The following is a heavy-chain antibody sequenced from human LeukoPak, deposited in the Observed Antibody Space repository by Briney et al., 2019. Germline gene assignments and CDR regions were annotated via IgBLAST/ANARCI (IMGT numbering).Heavy chain of an antibody. CDR2: IYYSGST. V-gene: IGHV4-59*08. Sequence: SETLSLTCTVSGGSLSSYYWRWIRQPPGKGLEWIGYIYYSGSTNYNPSLKSRVTISVDTSKNQFSLKLSSVTAADTAVYYCARHHDYGDYRAHGMDVWGQGTTVTVSS. CDR1: GGSLSSYY. CDR3: ARHHDYGDYRAHGMDV. J-gene: IGHJ6*02. D-gene: IGHD4-17*01.